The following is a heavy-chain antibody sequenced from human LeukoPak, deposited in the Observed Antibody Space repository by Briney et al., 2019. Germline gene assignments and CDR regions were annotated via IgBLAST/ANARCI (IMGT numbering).Heavy chain of an antibody. J-gene: IGHJ5*02. CDR3: ARDYYDSSGYYPNWFDP. CDR2: ISSSSSYI. Sequence: GGSLRLSCAASGFTFSSYSMNWVRQAPGKGLEWVSSISSSSSYIYYADSVKGRFTISRDNAKNSLYLQMNSLRAEDTAVYYCARDYYDSSGYYPNWFDPWGQGTLVTVSS. V-gene: IGHV3-21*01. D-gene: IGHD3-22*01. CDR1: GFTFSSYS.